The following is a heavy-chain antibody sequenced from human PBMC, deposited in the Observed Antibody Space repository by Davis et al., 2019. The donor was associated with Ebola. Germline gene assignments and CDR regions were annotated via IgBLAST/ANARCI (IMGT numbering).Heavy chain of an antibody. CDR1: GGSFSGYY. CDR3: ARVISGGDSMHYYYYMDV. D-gene: IGHD2-21*01. J-gene: IGHJ6*03. Sequence: PSETLSLTCAVYGGSFSGYYWSWIRQPPGKGLEWIGEINHSGSTNYNPSVKSRVTISLDTSKNQFSLKLSSVTAADTAVYYCARVISGGDSMHYYYYMDVWGKGTTVTVSS. V-gene: IGHV4-34*01. CDR2: INHSGST.